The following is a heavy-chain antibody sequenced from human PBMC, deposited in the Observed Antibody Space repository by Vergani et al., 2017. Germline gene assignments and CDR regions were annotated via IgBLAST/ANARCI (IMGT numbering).Heavy chain of an antibody. D-gene: IGHD6-13*01. CDR1: GYTFTSYY. V-gene: IGHV1-46*01. CDR3: ARESGYSSSFDY. J-gene: IGHJ4*02. CDR2: INPSGGST. Sequence: QVQLVQSGAEVKKPGASVKVSCKASGYTFTSYYVHWVRQAPGQGLEWMGLINPSGGSTSYAQKFQGRVTMTRDTSTSSVYMELSSLRSDDTAVYYCARESGYSSSFDYWGQGTLVIVSS.